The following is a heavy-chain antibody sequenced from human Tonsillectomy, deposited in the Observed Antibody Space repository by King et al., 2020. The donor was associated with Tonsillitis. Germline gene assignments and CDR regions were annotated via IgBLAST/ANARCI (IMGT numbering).Heavy chain of an antibody. V-gene: IGHV3-73*02. CDR1: GFTFSGAA. CDR3: TRGGDYDSGYYYGMDV. Sequence: VQLVESGGGLVQPGGSLTLSCAASGFTFSGAAMHWVRQASGKGLEWVGLIRSKANSYATVYAASVNCRFTVSRDDSKKTAYLQVNSLKTEDTAVYYCTRGGDYDSGYYYGMDVWGQGTTVTVSS. D-gene: IGHD4-17*01. J-gene: IGHJ6*02. CDR2: IRSKANSYAT.